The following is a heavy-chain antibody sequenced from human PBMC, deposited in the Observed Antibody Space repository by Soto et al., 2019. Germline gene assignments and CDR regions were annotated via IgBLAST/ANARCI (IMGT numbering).Heavy chain of an antibody. D-gene: IGHD1-1*01. Sequence: QVQLQQWGAGLLKPSETLSLTCAVYGGFVSSGSYYWSWIRQPPGKGLEWIGEMSHSGGTHFNPSLKSRVTISVDTSKNQFSLKMSSVNAAVSALYYCARVERGTATTVVDAFDIWGPGTMVTVSS. V-gene: IGHV4-34*01. CDR3: ARVERGTATTVVDAFDI. J-gene: IGHJ3*02. CDR1: GGFVSSGSYY. CDR2: MSHSGGT.